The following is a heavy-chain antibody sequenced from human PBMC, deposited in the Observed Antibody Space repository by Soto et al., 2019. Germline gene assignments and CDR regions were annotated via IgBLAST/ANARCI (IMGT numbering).Heavy chain of an antibody. CDR3: ARAQGNWFDP. CDR1: GGSISGGVYY. CDR2: IYYSGST. J-gene: IGHJ5*02. V-gene: IGHV4-31*03. Sequence: PSETLSLTCTVSGGSISGGVYYWSWIRQHPGKGLEWIGYIYYSGSTYYNPSLKSRVTISVDTSKNQFSLKLSSVTAADTAVYYCARAQGNWFDPWGQGTLVTVSS.